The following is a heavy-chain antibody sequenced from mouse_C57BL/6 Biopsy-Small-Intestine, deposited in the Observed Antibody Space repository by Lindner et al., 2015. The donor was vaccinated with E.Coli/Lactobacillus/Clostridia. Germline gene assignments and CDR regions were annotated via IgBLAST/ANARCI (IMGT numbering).Heavy chain of an antibody. Sequence: SVKVSCKASGYTFTNYGVHWVRQAPGQRPEWMGWISAGNGDTQYSQKLQGRVTITMDTSAGMVYMELSSLRSEDTAVYYCARGMTIFGILTVSYYFDHWGQGTLVTVSS. CDR2: ISAGNGDT. V-gene: IGHV1-84*02. CDR3: ARGMTIFGILTVSYYFDH. CDR1: GYTFTNYG. D-gene: IGHD5-2*01. J-gene: IGHJ2*01.